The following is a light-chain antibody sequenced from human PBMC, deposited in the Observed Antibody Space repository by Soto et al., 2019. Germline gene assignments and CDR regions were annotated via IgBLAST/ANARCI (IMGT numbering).Light chain of an antibody. CDR2: DVS. V-gene: IGLV2-11*01. CDR1: SSDVGGYNY. Sequence: QSVLTQPRSVSGSPGQSVTIPCTGTSSDVGGYNYVSWYQRHAGKGPKLIIYDVSERPSGVPDRFSASKSGNTASLTISGLQAEDEADYYCSSYARNYVYVFGSGTKVTVL. CDR3: SSYARNYVYV. J-gene: IGLJ1*01.